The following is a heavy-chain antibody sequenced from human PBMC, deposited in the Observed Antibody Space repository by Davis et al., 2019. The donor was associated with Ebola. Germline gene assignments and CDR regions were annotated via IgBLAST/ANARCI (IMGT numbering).Heavy chain of an antibody. J-gene: IGHJ6*02. D-gene: IGHD1-26*01. V-gene: IGHV3-21*05. CDR2: ISSSSSYI. CDR1: GFTFSSYS. CDR3: ARDKRELLWGYGMDV. Sequence: GGSLRLSCAASGFTFSSYSMNWVRQAPGKGLEWVSYISSSSSYIYYADSVKGRFTISRDNAKNSLYLQMNSLRAEDTAVYYCARDKRELLWGYGMDVWGQGTTVTVSS.